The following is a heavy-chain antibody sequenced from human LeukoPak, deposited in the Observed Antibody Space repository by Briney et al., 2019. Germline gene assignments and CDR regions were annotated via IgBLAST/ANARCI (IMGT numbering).Heavy chain of an antibody. CDR3: ARDPNYGGNSGEFDY. CDR2: INPNSGGT. V-gene: IGHV1-2*02. J-gene: IGHJ4*02. D-gene: IGHD4-23*01. Sequence: ALVKVSCKASGYTFTGYYMHWVRQAPGQGLEWMGWINPNSGGTNYAQKFQGRVTMTRDTSISTAYVELSRLRSDDTAVYHCARDPNYGGNSGEFDYWGQGTLVTVSS. CDR1: GYTFTGYY.